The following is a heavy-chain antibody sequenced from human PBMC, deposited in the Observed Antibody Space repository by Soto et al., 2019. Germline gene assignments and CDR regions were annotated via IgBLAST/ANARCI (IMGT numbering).Heavy chain of an antibody. J-gene: IGHJ4*02. CDR3: ARGLYSYGPFDY. CDR1: GGSISSYY. D-gene: IGHD5-18*01. CDR2: IYYSGST. Sequence: SETLSLTCTVSGGSISSYYWSWTRQPPGKGLEWIGYIYYSGSTNYNPSLKSRVTISVDTSKNQFSLKLSSVTAADTAVYYCARGLYSYGPFDYWGQGTLVTVSS. V-gene: IGHV4-59*01.